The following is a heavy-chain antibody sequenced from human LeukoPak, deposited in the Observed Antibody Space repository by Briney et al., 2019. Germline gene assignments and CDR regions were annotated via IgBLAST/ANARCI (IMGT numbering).Heavy chain of an antibody. CDR1: GFTFSSYS. CDR2: ISGSGGST. V-gene: IGHV3-23*01. J-gene: IGHJ4*02. CDR3: AKDMYSSSSRRPYYFDY. Sequence: PGGSLRLSCAASGFTFSSYSMNWVRQAPGKGLEWVSAISGSGGSTYYADSVKGRFTISRDSSKNTLYLQMNSLRAEDTAVYYCAKDMYSSSSRRPYYFDYWGQGTLVTVSS. D-gene: IGHD6-6*01.